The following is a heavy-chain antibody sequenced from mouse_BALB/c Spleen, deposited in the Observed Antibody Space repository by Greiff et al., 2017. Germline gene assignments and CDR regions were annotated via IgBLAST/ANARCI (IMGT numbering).Heavy chain of an antibody. CDR1: GFTFSSFG. CDR3: ARSGTGTRFAY. V-gene: IGHV5-17*02. D-gene: IGHD4-1*01. CDR2: ISSGSSTI. J-gene: IGHJ3*01. Sequence: EVQVVESGGGLVQPGGSRKLSCAASGFTFSSFGMHWVRQAPEKGLEWVAYISSGSSTIYNADTVKGRFTISRDNPKNTLFLQMTSLRSEDTAMYYCARSGTGTRFAYWGQGTLVTVSA.